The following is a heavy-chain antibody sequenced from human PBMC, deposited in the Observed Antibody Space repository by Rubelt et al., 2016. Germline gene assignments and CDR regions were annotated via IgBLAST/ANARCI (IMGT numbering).Heavy chain of an antibody. CDR2: IYNGGSS. Sequence: QLQLQESGSGLVKSSQPLSLTCVVSGGSMSSGSYSWSWIRQPPGKGLEWVGYIYNGGSSNYNPSLKSRATISIDTSKNQFSLKLSSVTAADTAVYYCARGNTALVSLNYWGQGTLVTVSS. V-gene: IGHV4-30-2*01. J-gene: IGHJ4*02. CDR3: ARGNTALVSLNY. D-gene: IGHD5-18*01. CDR1: GGSMSSGSYS.